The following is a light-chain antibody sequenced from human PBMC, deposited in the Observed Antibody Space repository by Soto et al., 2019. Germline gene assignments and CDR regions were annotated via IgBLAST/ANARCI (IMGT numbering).Light chain of an antibody. V-gene: IGKV3D-15*01. CDR1: QSIATSQ. CDR2: GAS. Sequence: TVSLKKRERATLFCRASQSIATSQLAWYQQKPGQATRLLIGASTRATGIPDRFSDSASGTEFTLTISCLQSEDFTVYYCQQYNKWPLTFGQGSKA. J-gene: IGKJ1*01. CDR3: QQYNKWPLT.